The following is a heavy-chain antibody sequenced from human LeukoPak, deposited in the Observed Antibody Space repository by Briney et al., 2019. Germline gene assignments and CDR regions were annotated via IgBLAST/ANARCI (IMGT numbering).Heavy chain of an antibody. J-gene: IGHJ5*02. D-gene: IGHD2-21*01. Sequence: ASVKVSCKAFGYTFTGYYMHWVRQAPGQGLEWMGWINPNSGGTNYAQKFQGRVTMTRGTSISTAYMELSRLRYDDTAVYYCARGGSPDIVVVIAYFPWGQGTLVTVSS. CDR1: GYTFTGYY. CDR3: ARGGSPDIVVVIAYFP. V-gene: IGHV1-2*02. CDR2: INPNSGGT.